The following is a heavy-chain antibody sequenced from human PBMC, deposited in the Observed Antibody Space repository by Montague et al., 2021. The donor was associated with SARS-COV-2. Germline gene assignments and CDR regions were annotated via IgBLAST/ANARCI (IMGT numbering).Heavy chain of an antibody. D-gene: IGHD2-2*01. J-gene: IGHJ4*02. CDR1: GGSISSPDYY. CDR3: ARQLPSYCSTSKCYPYYFDV. Sequence: SKTLSLTCTVSGGSISSPDYYWGWIRQSPGKGLEWIGSISYAGRTYYNPSLRSRVSFSMDTSKNHFSLSLNSVTAADTAVYFCARQLPSYCSTSKCYPYYFDVWGQGALVTVSS. V-gene: IGHV4-39*01. CDR2: ISYAGRT.